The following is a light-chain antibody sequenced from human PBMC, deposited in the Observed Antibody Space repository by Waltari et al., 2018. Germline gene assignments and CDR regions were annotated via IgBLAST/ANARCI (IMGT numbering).Light chain of an antibody. CDR2: DVN. J-gene: IGLJ1*01. CDR1: SSDVGGYDY. Sequence: QSALTQPPSASGSPGQSVTISCTATSSDVGGYDYVSWHQQHPGKAPKLMIYDVNKRPSGVPDRFSGSKSGNTASLTVSGLQAEDEADYFCNSYAGSKHYVFGTGTKVTVL. V-gene: IGLV2-8*01. CDR3: NSYAGSKHYV.